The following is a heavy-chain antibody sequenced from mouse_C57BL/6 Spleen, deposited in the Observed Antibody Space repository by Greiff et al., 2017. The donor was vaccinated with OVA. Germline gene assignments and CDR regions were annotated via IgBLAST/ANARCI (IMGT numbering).Heavy chain of an antibody. Sequence: EVKLVESGGGLVKPGGSLKLSCAASGFTFSSYAMSWVRQTPEKRLEWVATISDGGSYTYYPDNVKGRFTISRDNTKNNLYLQMSHLTSEDTAMYYCARDRYYGSGALYYFDYWGQGTTLTVSS. V-gene: IGHV5-4*01. CDR2: ISDGGSYT. J-gene: IGHJ2*01. D-gene: IGHD1-1*01. CDR3: ARDRYYGSGALYYFDY. CDR1: GFTFSSYA.